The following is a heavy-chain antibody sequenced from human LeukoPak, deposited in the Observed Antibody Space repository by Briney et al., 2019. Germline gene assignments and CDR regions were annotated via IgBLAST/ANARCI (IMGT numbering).Heavy chain of an antibody. CDR1: GFTFSSYW. Sequence: PGGSLRLSCAASGFTFSSYWMSWVRQAPGKGLEWVANINQDGSETYYVDSLRGRFTTSRDNATKSLYLQIDGLRAEDTAVYYCARGGALTSFGVVVFGTFYSMDVWAKGPTVTVSS. CDR2: INQDGSET. J-gene: IGHJ6*03. V-gene: IGHV3-7*01. CDR3: ARGGALTSFGVVVFGTFYSMDV. D-gene: IGHD3-3*01.